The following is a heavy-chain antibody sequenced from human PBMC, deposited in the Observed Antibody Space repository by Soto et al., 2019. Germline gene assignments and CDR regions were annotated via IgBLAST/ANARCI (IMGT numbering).Heavy chain of an antibody. J-gene: IGHJ5*02. D-gene: IGHD3-22*01. CDR3: ARDRHVQYYYDSSGSSNWFDP. Sequence: PGGSLRLSCAASGFTFSSYWMHWVRQAPGKGLVWVSRINSDGSSTSYADSVKGRFTISRDNAKNTLYLQMNSLRAEDTAVYYCARDRHVQYYYDSSGSSNWFDPWGQGTLVTVSS. CDR2: INSDGSST. V-gene: IGHV3-74*01. CDR1: GFTFSSYW.